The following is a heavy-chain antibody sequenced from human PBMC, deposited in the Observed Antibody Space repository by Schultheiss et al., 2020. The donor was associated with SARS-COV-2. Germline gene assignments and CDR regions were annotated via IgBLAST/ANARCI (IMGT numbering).Heavy chain of an antibody. CDR2: IYYSGST. Sequence: SQTLSLTCAVYGGSFSGYYWSWIRQPPGKGLEWIGYIYYSGSTNYNPSLKSRVTISVDTSKNQFSLKLSSVTAADTAVYYCARQEAGVGAAYAFDIWGQGTMVTVSS. V-gene: IGHV4-59*08. D-gene: IGHD2-15*01. J-gene: IGHJ3*02. CDR1: GGSFSGYY. CDR3: ARQEAGVGAAYAFDI.